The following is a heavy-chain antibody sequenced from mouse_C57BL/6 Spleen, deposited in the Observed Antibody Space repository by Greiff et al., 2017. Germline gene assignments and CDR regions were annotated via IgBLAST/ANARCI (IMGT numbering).Heavy chain of an antibody. D-gene: IGHD1-1*01. J-gene: IGHJ1*03. CDR1: GYTFTSYW. Sequence: QVQLQQPGAELVKPGASVKMSCKASGYTFTSYWITWVKQRPGQGLEWIGDIYPGSGSTNYNEKFKSKATLTVDTSSSTAYMQLSSLTSEDSAVYYCASSMGYFGSSRWYFAVWGTGTTVTVSA. CDR3: ASSMGYFGSSRWYFAV. CDR2: IYPGSGST. V-gene: IGHV1-55*01.